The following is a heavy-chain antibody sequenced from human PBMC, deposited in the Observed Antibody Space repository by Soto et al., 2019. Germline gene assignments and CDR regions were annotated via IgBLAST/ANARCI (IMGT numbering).Heavy chain of an antibody. Sequence: EVQLVESGGVLIKPGGSLRLSCAASGFTFSDEWMNWVRQAPGKGMEWVGRTKNKPNGETTDYAAPVKGRFPISRDDSESRLYLQRNNLKTDDTAVYAYTRGNYGAFHHWGQATLVTVSA. CDR3: TRGNYGAFHH. D-gene: IGHD1-7*01. CDR2: TKNKPNGETT. J-gene: IGHJ3*01. V-gene: IGHV3-15*07. CDR1: GFTFSDEW.